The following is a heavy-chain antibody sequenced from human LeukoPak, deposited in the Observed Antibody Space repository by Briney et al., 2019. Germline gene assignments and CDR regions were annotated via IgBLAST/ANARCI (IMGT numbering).Heavy chain of an antibody. CDR2: INPYSGGT. J-gene: IGHJ3*02. CDR1: GSAVSVYC. V-gene: IGHV1-2*02. CDR3: ARAGRSDSSRYSNAFDI. D-gene: IGHD3-22*01. Sequence: ASVTLSCTASGSAVSVYCMHWVRLAPGPGQGWMGWINPYSGGTNYAQKFQGRATMTRDTSISTDYMELSRLRSDDTAVYYCARAGRSDSSRYSNAFDIWGQGTMVPVSS.